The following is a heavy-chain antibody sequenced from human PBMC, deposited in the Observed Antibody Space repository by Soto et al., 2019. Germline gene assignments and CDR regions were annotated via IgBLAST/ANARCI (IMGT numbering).Heavy chain of an antibody. D-gene: IGHD4-17*01. Sequence: SETLSLTCTVSGASISGYHWGWIRQPPGKGLEWIGYIYHSGSTYYNPSLKSRVTISVDRSKNQFSLKLSSVTAADTAVYYCARAHYGDYGYGMDVWGQGTTVTVSS. CDR3: ARAHYGDYGYGMDV. CDR2: IYHSGST. CDR1: GASISGYH. J-gene: IGHJ6*02. V-gene: IGHV4-59*12.